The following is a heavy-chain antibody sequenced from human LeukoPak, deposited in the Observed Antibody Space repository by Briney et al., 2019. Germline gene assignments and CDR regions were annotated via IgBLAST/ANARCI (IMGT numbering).Heavy chain of an antibody. Sequence: GGSLRLSCPASGFTFSNTWMSWVRQAPAKGLEWVGRIKSIPDGGTTDYAGPVNDRFIISRDDSKNTLYLQMSSLKTEDTAVYYCTTGPYYDSSGYYYFVRDYGMDVWGQGTTVTVSS. CDR2: IKSIPDGGTT. CDR3: TTGPYYDSSGYYYFVRDYGMDV. D-gene: IGHD3-22*01. V-gene: IGHV3-15*01. J-gene: IGHJ6*02. CDR1: GFTFSNTW.